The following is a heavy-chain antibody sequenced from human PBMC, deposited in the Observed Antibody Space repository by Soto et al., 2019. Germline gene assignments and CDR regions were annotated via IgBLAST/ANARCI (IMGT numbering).Heavy chain of an antibody. D-gene: IGHD2-2*01. CDR2: ISGSGGST. V-gene: IGHV3-23*01. CDR1: GFTFSSYA. CDR3: AKAGYCSSTSCPLYYYYYYGMDV. J-gene: IGHJ6*02. Sequence: VGSLRLSCAASGFTFSSYAMSGVRQAPGKGLEWVSAISGSGGSTYYADSVKGRFTISRDNSKNTLYLQMNSLRAEDTAVYYCAKAGYCSSTSCPLYYYYYYGMDVWGQGTTVTVSS.